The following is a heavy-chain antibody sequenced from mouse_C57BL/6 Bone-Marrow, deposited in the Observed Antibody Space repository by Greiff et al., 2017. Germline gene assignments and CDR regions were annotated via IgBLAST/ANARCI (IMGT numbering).Heavy chain of an antibody. CDR1: GFTFSSYA. CDR2: ISDGGSYT. V-gene: IGHV5-4*01. J-gene: IGHJ3*01. D-gene: IGHD6-1*01. Sequence: EVMLVESGGGLVKPGGSLKLSCAASGFTFSSYAMSWVRQTPEKRLEWVATISDGGSYTYYPDNVKGRFTISRDNAKNNLYLQMSHLKSEDTAMYYWARDWGLWWPWFAYWCQGTLVTVSA. CDR3: ARDWGLWWPWFAY.